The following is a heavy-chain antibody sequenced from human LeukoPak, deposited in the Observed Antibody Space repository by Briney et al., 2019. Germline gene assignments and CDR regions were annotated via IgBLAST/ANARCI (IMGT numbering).Heavy chain of an antibody. J-gene: IGHJ4*02. CDR1: GGSISSGGYY. Sequence: SETLSLTCTVSGGSISSGGYYWSWIRQHPGKGLEWIGYIYYSGSTYDNPSLEGRFTISVDTSKNQFSLKLISVTAADTAVYYCASPPAGAIFDYWGQGTLVTDSS. V-gene: IGHV4-31*03. D-gene: IGHD2-2*01. CDR2: IYYSGST. CDR3: ASPPAGAIFDY.